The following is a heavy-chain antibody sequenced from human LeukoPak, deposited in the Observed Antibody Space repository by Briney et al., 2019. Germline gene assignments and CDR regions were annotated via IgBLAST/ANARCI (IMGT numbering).Heavy chain of an antibody. CDR1: GFTFNGHW. J-gene: IGHJ4*02. CDR3: ARGPSSRSYDY. CDR2: IYSGGST. V-gene: IGHV3-53*01. D-gene: IGHD3-10*01. Sequence: GGSLRLSCEASGFTFNGHWMNWVRQAPGKGLEWVSVIYSGGSTYYADSVKGRFTIFRDNSKNTVYLQMNSLRAEDTAVYYCARGPSSRSYDYWGQGTLVTVSS.